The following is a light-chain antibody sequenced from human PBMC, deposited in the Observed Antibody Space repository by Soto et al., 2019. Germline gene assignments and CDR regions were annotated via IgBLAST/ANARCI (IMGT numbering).Light chain of an antibody. J-gene: IGKJ1*01. CDR3: QQYGNSPWT. V-gene: IGKV3-20*01. CDR2: GAS. Sequence: DIVLTQSPGTLCLSPGERATLSCRASQSVSSSYLAWYQQKPGQAPRLLIYGASSRATGIPDRFSCSGSGTDFTLTISRLEPEDFAVYYCQQYGNSPWTFGQGTKVEI. CDR1: QSVSSSY.